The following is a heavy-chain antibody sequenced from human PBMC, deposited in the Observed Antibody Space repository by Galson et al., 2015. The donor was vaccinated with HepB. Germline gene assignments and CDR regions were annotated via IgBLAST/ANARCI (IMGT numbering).Heavy chain of an antibody. CDR1: GGSISSSNW. CDR3: ARDLSRDIVVVPAADDYYGMDV. Sequence: LSLTCAVSGGSISSSNWWSWVRQPPGKGLEWIGEIYHSGSTNYNPSLKSRVTISVDKSKNQFSLKLSSVTAADTAVYYCARDLSRDIVVVPAADDYYGMDVWGQATTVTVS. J-gene: IGHJ6*02. D-gene: IGHD2-2*01. V-gene: IGHV4-4*02. CDR2: IYHSGST.